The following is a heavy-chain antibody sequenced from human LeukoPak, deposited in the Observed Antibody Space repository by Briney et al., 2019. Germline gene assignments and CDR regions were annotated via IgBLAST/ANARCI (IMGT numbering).Heavy chain of an antibody. D-gene: IGHD3-10*01. J-gene: IGHJ4*02. CDR2: IKSKTDGETT. CDR1: GFTFTNAW. Sequence: GGSLRLSCVDSGFTFTNAWMSWVRQAPGRGLEWIGRIKSKTDGETTNYAEPVRGRFTISRDDSKSAVYLQMNSLKIEDTAVYYCTTDLGTYYHGSQRLIPIDYWGQGTLVTVSS. CDR3: TTDLGTYYHGSQRLIPIDY. V-gene: IGHV3-15*01.